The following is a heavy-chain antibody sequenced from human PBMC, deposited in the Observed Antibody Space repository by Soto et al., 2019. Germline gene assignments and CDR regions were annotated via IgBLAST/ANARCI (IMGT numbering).Heavy chain of an antibody. V-gene: IGHV4-34*01. J-gene: IGHJ4*02. CDR2: INHSGST. CDR1: GGSFSGYY. Sequence: PSETLSLTCAVYGGSFSGYYWSWIRQPPGKGLEWIGEINHSGSTNYNPSLKSRVTISVDTSKNQFSLKLSSVTAADTAVYYCARAQVVLRFLEWLPPSSYYFDYWGQGTLVTVSS. D-gene: IGHD3-3*01. CDR3: ARAQVVLRFLEWLPPSSYYFDY.